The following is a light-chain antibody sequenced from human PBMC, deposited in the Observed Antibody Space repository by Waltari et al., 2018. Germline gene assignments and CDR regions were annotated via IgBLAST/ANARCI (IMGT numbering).Light chain of an antibody. J-gene: IGKJ1*01. CDR1: QRVGRF. CDR3: QKYDRLPAT. V-gene: IGKV3-20*01. Sequence: CRASQRVGRFLAWYQQKPGQAPRLLIYGASTRATGMPDRFSGSGSGTYFSLTIRRLEPEDFAVYYCQKYDRLPATFGQGTKVEIK. CDR2: GAS.